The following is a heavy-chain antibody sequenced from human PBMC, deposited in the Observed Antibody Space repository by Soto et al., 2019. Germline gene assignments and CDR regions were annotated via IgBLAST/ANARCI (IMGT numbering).Heavy chain of an antibody. Sequence: PGGSLRLSCAASGFTFSSYAMHWVRQAPGKGLEWVAVISYDGSNKYYADSVKGRFTISRDNSKNTLYLQMNSLRAEDTAVYYCASPPGGSYGWYFDYWGQGTLVTVSS. CDR2: ISYDGSNK. J-gene: IGHJ4*02. CDR1: GFTFSSYA. CDR3: ASPPGGSYGWYFDY. D-gene: IGHD2-15*01. V-gene: IGHV3-30-3*01.